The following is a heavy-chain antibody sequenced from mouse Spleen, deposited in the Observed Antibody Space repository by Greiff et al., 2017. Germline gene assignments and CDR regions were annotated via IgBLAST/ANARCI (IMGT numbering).Heavy chain of an antibody. D-gene: IGHD2-5*01. Sequence: VQLQQSGPELVKPGASVKISCKASGYSFTGYYINWVKQSPEKSLEWIGEINPSTGGTTYNQKFKAKATLTVDKSSSTAYMQLKSLTSEDSAVYYCARRRGYSNYETFDYWGQGTTLTVSS. J-gene: IGHJ2*01. V-gene: IGHV1-42*01. CDR3: ARRRGYSNYETFDY. CDR2: INPSTGGT. CDR1: GYSFTGYY.